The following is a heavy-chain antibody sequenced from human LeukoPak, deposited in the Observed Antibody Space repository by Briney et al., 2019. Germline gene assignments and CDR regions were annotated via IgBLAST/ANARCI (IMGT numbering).Heavy chain of an antibody. CDR1: GYTFTSYD. D-gene: IGHD2-2*01. CDR3: ASRGYCSSTSCPYYYYGMDV. CDR2: MNPNSGNT. J-gene: IGHJ6*02. V-gene: IGHV1-8*01. Sequence: ASVKVSCKASGYTFTSYDINWVRQATGQGLEWMGWMNPNSGNTGYAQKFQGRVTMTRNTSISTAYMELSSLRSEDTAVYYCASRGYCSSTSCPYYYYGMDVWGQGTTVTVSS.